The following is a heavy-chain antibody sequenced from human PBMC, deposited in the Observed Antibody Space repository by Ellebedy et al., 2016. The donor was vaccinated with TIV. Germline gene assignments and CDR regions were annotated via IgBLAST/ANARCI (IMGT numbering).Heavy chain of an antibody. CDR1: GGSISSSNW. V-gene: IGHV4-4*02. Sequence: SETLSLTXAVSGGSISSSNWWSWVRQPPGKGLEWIGEIYHSGSTNYNPSLKSRVTISVDKSKNQFSLKLSSVTAADTAVYYCARELVEFTYYYDSSGYPYYFDYWGQGTLVTVSS. J-gene: IGHJ4*02. D-gene: IGHD3-22*01. CDR3: ARELVEFTYYYDSSGYPYYFDY. CDR2: IYHSGST.